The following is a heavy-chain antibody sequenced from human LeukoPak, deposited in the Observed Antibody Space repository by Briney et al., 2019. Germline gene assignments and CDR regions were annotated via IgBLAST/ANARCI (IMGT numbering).Heavy chain of an antibody. D-gene: IGHD2-21*02. CDR2: IKSKTDGGTT. Sequence: GGSLRLSCAASGFPFSNAWMSWVRQAPGKGLEWVGRIKSKTDGGTTDYAAPVKGRFTISRDDSKNTLYLQMNSLKTEDTAVYYCTTAYVPCGGDCYSYYYYGMDVWGQGTTVTVSS. V-gene: IGHV3-15*01. J-gene: IGHJ6*02. CDR1: GFPFSNAW. CDR3: TTAYVPCGGDCYSYYYYGMDV.